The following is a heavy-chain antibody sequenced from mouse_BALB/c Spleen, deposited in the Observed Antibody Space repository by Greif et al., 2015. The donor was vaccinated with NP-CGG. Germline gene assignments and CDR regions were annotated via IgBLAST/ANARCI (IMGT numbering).Heavy chain of an antibody. CDR1: GYTFTDYA. Sequence: VQLQQSGAELVRPGVSVKISCKGSGYTFTDYAMHWVKQSHAKSLEWIGVISTYYGDASYNQKFKGKAAMTVDKSSSTAYMELARLTSEDSAIYYCASGDGYPTSFAYWGQGTLVTVSA. V-gene: IGHV1S137*01. D-gene: IGHD2-3*01. CDR2: ISTYYGDA. J-gene: IGHJ3*01. CDR3: ASGDGYPTSFAY.